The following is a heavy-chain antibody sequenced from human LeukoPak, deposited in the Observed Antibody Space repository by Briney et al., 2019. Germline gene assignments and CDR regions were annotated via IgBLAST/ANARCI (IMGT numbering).Heavy chain of an antibody. CDR1: GFTFSSDN. Sequence: GGSLRLSCVASGFTFSSDNMNWVRQAPGKGLEWVSYISSSGGTIYYADSVKGRFTISRDNAKNSLYLQMNSLRAEDTAVYCCARAKMTTAGGVFDYWGQGTLVTVSS. D-gene: IGHD6-13*01. CDR2: ISSSGGTI. J-gene: IGHJ4*02. CDR3: ARAKMTTAGGVFDY. V-gene: IGHV3-48*04.